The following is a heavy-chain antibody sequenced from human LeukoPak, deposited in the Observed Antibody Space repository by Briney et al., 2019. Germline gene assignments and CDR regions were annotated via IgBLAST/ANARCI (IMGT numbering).Heavy chain of an antibody. Sequence: SETLSLTCDVSGGSISSTSYYWGWIRQPPGRGLEWIGSIYHTGTTYYSPSLKSRVTISVHTSKNRFSLKLSSVTAADTAVYYCARQECNGGSCYSRAIWFDPWGQGTLVTVSS. D-gene: IGHD2-15*01. CDR3: ARQECNGGSCYSRAIWFDP. J-gene: IGHJ5*02. CDR1: GGSISSTSYY. CDR2: IYHTGTT. V-gene: IGHV4-39*01.